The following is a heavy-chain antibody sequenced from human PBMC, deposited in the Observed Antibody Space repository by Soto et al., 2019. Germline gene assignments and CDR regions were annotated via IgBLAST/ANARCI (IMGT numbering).Heavy chain of an antibody. V-gene: IGHV3-30*18. CDR1: GFTFSSYG. J-gene: IGHJ6*02. CDR3: AKEEGYSGYDLYYYYYGMDA. Sequence: QVQLVESGGGVVQPGRSLRLSCAASGFTFSSYGMHWVRQAPGKGLEWVAVISYDGSNKYYADSVKGRFTISRDNSKNTLYLQMNSLRAEDTAVYYCAKEEGYSGYDLYYYYYGMDAWGQGTTVTVSS. D-gene: IGHD5-12*01. CDR2: ISYDGSNK.